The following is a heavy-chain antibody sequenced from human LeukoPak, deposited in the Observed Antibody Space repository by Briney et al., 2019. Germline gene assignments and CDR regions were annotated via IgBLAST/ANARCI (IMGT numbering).Heavy chain of an antibody. J-gene: IGHJ5*02. Sequence: ASVKVSCKASGYTFSGYYMHWVRQAPGQGLEWMGWINPNSGGTNYAQKFQGRVTMTRDTSISTAYMELSRLRSDDTAVYYCARAGGSGSYSRGYWFDPWGQGTLVTVSS. CDR2: INPNSGGT. CDR1: GYTFSGYY. V-gene: IGHV1-2*02. CDR3: ARAGGSGSYSRGYWFDP. D-gene: IGHD3-10*01.